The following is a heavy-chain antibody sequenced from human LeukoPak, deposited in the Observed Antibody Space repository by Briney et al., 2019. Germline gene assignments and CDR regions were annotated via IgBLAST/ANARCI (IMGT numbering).Heavy chain of an antibody. CDR2: IYNAKNT. D-gene: IGHD6-19*01. V-gene: IGHV4-59*08. J-gene: IGHJ4*02. Sequence: SVTDSLTCSASGASTSSRYWSWIRQFPGGALEWIGHIYNAKNTKYNPSLTSRVTISVDTSRNQFSLSLTSLTAADTAIYYCAQTTGWPGFDFWGPGALVTVSS. CDR3: AQTTGWPGFDF. CDR1: GASTSSRY.